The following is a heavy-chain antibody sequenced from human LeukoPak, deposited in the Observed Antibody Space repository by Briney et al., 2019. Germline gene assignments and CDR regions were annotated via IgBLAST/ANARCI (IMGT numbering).Heavy chain of an antibody. CDR1: GFTFSSYA. Sequence: PGGSLRLSCSASGFTFSSYAMHWVRQAPGKGLEYVSAISSNGGSTYYADSVKGRFTISRDNSKNTLYLQMSSLRAEDTAVYYCVKGFCSSPSCAFDYWGQGTLVTVSS. D-gene: IGHD2-2*01. CDR3: VKGFCSSPSCAFDY. V-gene: IGHV3-64D*06. J-gene: IGHJ4*02. CDR2: ISSNGGST.